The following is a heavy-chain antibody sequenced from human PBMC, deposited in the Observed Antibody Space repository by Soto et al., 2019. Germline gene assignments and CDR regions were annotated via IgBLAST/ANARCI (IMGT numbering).Heavy chain of an antibody. V-gene: IGHV1-18*04. CDR2: ITAYSGST. J-gene: IGHJ4*02. CDR3: ARDGSLTGDLEF. Sequence: QVQLVQSAAETKKPGASVKVSCKTSGYILSTYGLSWVRQAPGQGLEWMGWITAYSGSTNYAQKFQGRVTMTTDTSTSTAYMELRGLTSDDTAVYYCARDGSLTGDLEFWGQGTLVTVSS. CDR1: GYILSTYG. D-gene: IGHD1-20*01.